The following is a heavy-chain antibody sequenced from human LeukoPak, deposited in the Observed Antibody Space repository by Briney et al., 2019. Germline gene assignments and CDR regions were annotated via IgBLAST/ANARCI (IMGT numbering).Heavy chain of an antibody. D-gene: IGHD3-3*01. CDR2: TSYSGST. J-gene: IGHJ6*03. CDR1: GGSISSSSYY. CDR3: ARSGIIAIFGVAKKYMDV. V-gene: IGHV4-39*02. Sequence: SETLSLTCTVSGGSISSSSYYWGWIRQPPGKGLEWIGTTSYSGSTFYNSSLKSRVTISADTSKNHFSLKLTSVTAADTAVYYCARSGIIAIFGVAKKYMDVWGKGTTISVSS.